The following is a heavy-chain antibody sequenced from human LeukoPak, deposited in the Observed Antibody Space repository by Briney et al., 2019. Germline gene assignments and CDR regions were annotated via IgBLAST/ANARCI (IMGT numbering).Heavy chain of an antibody. CDR3: TRVGYIDEGIDY. CDR1: GFPFRSYW. D-gene: IGHD5-24*01. CDR2: IKQDGSKK. Sequence: GGSLRLSCVASGFPFRSYWMTWARRAPGKGREWVANIKQDGSKKSYVDSVKGRFTISRDNAKNSLYLQMNSLRAEDTAIYYCTRVGYIDEGIDYWGQGTLVTVSS. J-gene: IGHJ4*02. V-gene: IGHV3-7*04.